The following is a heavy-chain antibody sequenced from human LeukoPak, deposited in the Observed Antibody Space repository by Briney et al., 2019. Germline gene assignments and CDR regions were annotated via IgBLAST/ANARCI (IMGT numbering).Heavy chain of an antibody. CDR2: MRSSGSTL. CDR1: GFXFSSSE. J-gene: IGHJ4*02. Sequence: PGGSLRLSCAASGFXFSSSEMNWVRQAPGKGLEWISCMRSSGSTLHYTDTLKGRFTISRDNAKHSLYLQMNSLRAEDTAGYYCARTTSGYYWTPFDYWGRGTLVTVSS. D-gene: IGHD3-22*01. CDR3: ARTTSGYYWTPFDY. V-gene: IGHV3-48*03.